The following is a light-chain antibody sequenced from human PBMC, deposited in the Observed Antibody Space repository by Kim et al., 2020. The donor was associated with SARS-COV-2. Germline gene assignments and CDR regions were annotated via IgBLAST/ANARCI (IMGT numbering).Light chain of an antibody. CDR1: QSIRSW. CDR3: QQYNSYSI. V-gene: IGKV1-5*01. CDR2: DAS. J-gene: IGKJ2*01. Sequence: SASVGDGVTISGRASQSIRSWLAWYQQKPGKAPKLLIYDASSGESGVPSRFSGSGSGTEFTLTISSLQPDDFATYYCQQYNSYSIFGQGTKLEI.